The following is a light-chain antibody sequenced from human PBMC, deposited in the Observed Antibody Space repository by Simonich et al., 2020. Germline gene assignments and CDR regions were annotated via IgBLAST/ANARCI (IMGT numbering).Light chain of an antibody. CDR1: QSLLHSNGYNY. Sequence: DIVMTQSLLSLPATPGEPASISCRSSQSLLHSNGYNYLDWYLQKPGQSPQLLIYLGSNRASGVPDRFSGSGSGTDFTLKISRVEAEDVGVYYCMQALQTPYTFGQGTKLEIK. J-gene: IGKJ2*01. CDR3: MQALQTPYT. V-gene: IGKV2-28*01. CDR2: LGS.